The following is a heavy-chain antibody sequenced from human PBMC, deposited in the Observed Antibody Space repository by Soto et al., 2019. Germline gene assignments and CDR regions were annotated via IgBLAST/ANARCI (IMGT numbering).Heavy chain of an antibody. CDR1: GFTFYSYA. CDR3: ARKIFGYHPFDY. J-gene: IGHJ4*02. Sequence: GGSLRLSCAASGFTFYSYAMAWVRQAPGKGLEWVSSIGPSGGDISYADSVKGRFSVSRDNSKNTLFLQMNPLRAEDTAVYYCARKIFGYHPFDYWGQGTLVTVSS. V-gene: IGHV3-23*01. CDR2: IGPSGGDI. D-gene: IGHD3-3*01.